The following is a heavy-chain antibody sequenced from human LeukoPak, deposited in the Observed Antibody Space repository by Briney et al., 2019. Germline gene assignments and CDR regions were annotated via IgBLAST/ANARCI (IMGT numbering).Heavy chain of an antibody. J-gene: IGHJ6*02. V-gene: IGHV3-33*01. Sequence: GGSLRLSCAASGFAFSSYGMHCVRQAPGKGLEWVALIWYDGSNKYYADSVKGRFTISRDSSKNTLYLEMSSLRAEDTAVYFCARERTLYVSGSGYGMDVWGQGTTVTVSS. CDR2: IWYDGSNK. D-gene: IGHD3-10*01. CDR1: GFAFSSYG. CDR3: ARERTLYVSGSGYGMDV.